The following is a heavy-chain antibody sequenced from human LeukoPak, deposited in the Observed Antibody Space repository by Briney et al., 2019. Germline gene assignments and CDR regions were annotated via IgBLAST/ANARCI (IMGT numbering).Heavy chain of an antibody. V-gene: IGHV4-59*08. CDR3: ARHVHWFGELLGSFDI. D-gene: IGHD3-10*01. CDR1: GGSISSYY. CDR2: IYYSGST. Sequence: PSETLSLTCTVSGGSISSYYWSWIRQPPGKGLEWMGYIYYSGSTNYNHSLKSRVTISVDTSKNQFSLKLSSVTAADTAVYYCARHVHWFGELLGSFDIWGQGTMVTVSS. J-gene: IGHJ3*02.